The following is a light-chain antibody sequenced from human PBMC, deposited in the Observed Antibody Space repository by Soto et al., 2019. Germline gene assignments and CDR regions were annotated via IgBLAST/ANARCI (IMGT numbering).Light chain of an antibody. CDR3: QQYGSSPLT. V-gene: IGKV3-20*01. J-gene: IGKJ4*01. CDR1: QSVSSSY. CDR2: GAS. Sequence: EIVLTQSPGTLSLSPGGGATLSCRASQSVSSSYLAWYQQKPGQAPRLLIYGASSRATGIPDRFSGSGSGTDFTLTISRLEPEDFAVYYCQQYGSSPLTFGGGTKVDIK.